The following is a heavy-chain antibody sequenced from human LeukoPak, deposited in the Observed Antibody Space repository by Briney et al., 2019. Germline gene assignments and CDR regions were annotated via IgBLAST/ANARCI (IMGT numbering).Heavy chain of an antibody. Sequence: SETLSLTCTVSGGSISSHYWSWIRQPPGKGLEWIGYIYYSGSTNYNPSLKSRVTISVDTSKNLFSLKLNSATAADTAVYYCARDKISINAFDMWGQGTMVTVSS. CDR3: ARDKISINAFDM. CDR1: GGSISSHY. CDR2: IYYSGST. V-gene: IGHV4-59*11. D-gene: IGHD1-14*01. J-gene: IGHJ3*02.